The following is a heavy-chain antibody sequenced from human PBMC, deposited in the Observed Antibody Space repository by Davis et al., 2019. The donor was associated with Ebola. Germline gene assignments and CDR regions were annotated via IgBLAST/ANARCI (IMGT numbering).Heavy chain of an antibody. CDR3: ARDRGMIAAAGTVDY. V-gene: IGHV1-18*01. D-gene: IGHD6-13*01. CDR2: ISAYNGNT. CDR1: GYTFTSYG. J-gene: IGHJ4*02. Sequence: AASVKVSCKACGYTFTSYGISWVRQAPGQGLEWMGWISAYNGNTNYAQKLQGRVTMTTDTSTSTAYMELRSLRSDDTAVYYCARDRGMIAAAGTVDYWGQGTLVTVSS.